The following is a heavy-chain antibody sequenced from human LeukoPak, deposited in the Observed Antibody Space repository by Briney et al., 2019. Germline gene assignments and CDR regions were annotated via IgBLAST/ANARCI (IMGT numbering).Heavy chain of an antibody. CDR3: ASSRNALTTSNDAFDI. CDR1: GFTFGSYA. V-gene: IGHV3-30-3*01. J-gene: IGHJ3*02. CDR2: ISSDGSNK. D-gene: IGHD1-1*01. Sequence: PGGSLRLSCAASGFTFGSYAMHWVRQAPGKGLEWVAAISSDGSNKYYADSVKGRFTISRDNSKNTLYLQMNSLRAEDTAVFYCASSRNALTTSNDAFDIWGQGTMVTVSS.